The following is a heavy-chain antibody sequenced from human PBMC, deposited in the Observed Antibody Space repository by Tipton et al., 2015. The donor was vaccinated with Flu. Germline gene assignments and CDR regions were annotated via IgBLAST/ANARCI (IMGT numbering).Heavy chain of an antibody. Sequence: SLRLSCTASGFTFGDYAMNWVRQAPGKGLKWVSSISDSSDYIHYADSVEGRFTISRDNAKNSLYLQMNSLRAEDTAVYYCARGGGYRLLHGVGVHYWGQGTLVTVSS. D-gene: IGHD2-2*01. V-gene: IGHV3-21*01. CDR2: ISDSSDYI. CDR3: ARGGGYRLLHGVGVHY. J-gene: IGHJ4*02. CDR1: GFTFGDYA.